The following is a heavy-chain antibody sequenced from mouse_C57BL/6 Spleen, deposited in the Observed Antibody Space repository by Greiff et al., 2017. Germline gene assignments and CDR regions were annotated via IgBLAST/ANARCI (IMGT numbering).Heavy chain of an antibody. Sequence: DVKLVESGGGLVKPGGSLKLSCAASGFTFSDYGMHWVRQAPEKGLEWVAYISSGSSTIYYADTVKGRFTISRDNAKNTLFLQMTSLRSEDTAMYYCARQYYYAMDYRGQGTSVTVSS. J-gene: IGHJ4*01. V-gene: IGHV5-17*01. CDR3: ARQYYYAMDY. CDR1: GFTFSDYG. CDR2: ISSGSSTI.